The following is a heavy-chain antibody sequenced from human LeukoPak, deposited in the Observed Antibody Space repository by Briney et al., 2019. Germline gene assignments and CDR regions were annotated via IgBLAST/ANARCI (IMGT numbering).Heavy chain of an antibody. CDR2: IYTGGST. D-gene: IGHD1-26*01. CDR1: GFTVSRDY. CDR3: ARSLGARGDY. V-gene: IGHV3-53*01. J-gene: IGHJ4*02. Sequence: GGSLRLSCAASGFTVSRDYMSWVRQAPGRGLEWVSVIYTGGSTYYADSVTGRFTISRDNSENTLYLQMNNLRAEDTAVYYCARSLGARGDYWGQGTLVTVPS.